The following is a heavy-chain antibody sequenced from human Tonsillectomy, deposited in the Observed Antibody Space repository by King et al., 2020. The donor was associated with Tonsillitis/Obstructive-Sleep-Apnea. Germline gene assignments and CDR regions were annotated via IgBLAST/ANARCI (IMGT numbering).Heavy chain of an antibody. CDR3: AGDRNVDPEWYFDL. Sequence: QLVQSGAEVKKPGASVKVSCKASGYTFTSYYMHWVRQAPGQGLEWMGVINPSGGSTRYAQKFQGRLTMTRDTSTSTVYMELSSLRSEDTAVYYCAGDRNVDPEWYFDLWGRGTLVTVSS. V-gene: IGHV1-46*01. J-gene: IGHJ2*01. CDR1: GYTFTSYY. CDR2: INPSGGST. D-gene: IGHD3-16*01.